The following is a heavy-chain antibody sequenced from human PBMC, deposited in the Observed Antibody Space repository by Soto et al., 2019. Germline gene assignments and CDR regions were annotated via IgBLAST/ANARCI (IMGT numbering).Heavy chain of an antibody. V-gene: IGHV1-69*02. J-gene: IGHJ4*02. CDR2: IIPILGIA. Sequence: QVQLVQSGAEVKKPGSSVKVSCKASGGTFSSYTISWVRQAPGQGLEWMGRIIPILGIANYAQKFQGRVTITADKSTSTAYMELSSLRSEDTAVYYCARGSDRLSSNSGSPPDYWGQGTLVTVSS. CDR3: ARGSDRLSSNSGSPPDY. D-gene: IGHD6-13*01. CDR1: GGTFSSYT.